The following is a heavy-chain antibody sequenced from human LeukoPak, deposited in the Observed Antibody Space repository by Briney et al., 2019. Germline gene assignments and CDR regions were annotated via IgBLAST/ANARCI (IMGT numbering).Heavy chain of an antibody. Sequence: PSETLSLTCTVSGYSISSGYCWGWIRQPPGKGLEWIGSIYHSGSTYYNPSLKSRVTISVDTSKNQFSLKLSSVTAADTAVYYCARVIYSVDIVATIIDYWGQGTLVTVSS. CDR3: ARVIYSVDIVATIIDY. V-gene: IGHV4-38-2*02. CDR2: IYHSGST. CDR1: GYSISSGYC. J-gene: IGHJ4*02. D-gene: IGHD5-12*01.